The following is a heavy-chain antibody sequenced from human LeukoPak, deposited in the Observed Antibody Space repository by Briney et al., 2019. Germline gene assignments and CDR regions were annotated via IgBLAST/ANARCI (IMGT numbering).Heavy chain of an antibody. CDR1: GYTFSNHW. CDR2: INANGGST. V-gene: IGHV1-46*01. D-gene: IGHD3-10*01. Sequence: GASVKVSCKASGYTFSNHWMHWVRQAPGQGLEWMGVINANGGSTIYAQKFQGRITLTRDMSTTSVYMEVTSLRSEDTAVYYCARDHSGKWGLFSGWWFDPWGQGTLVTVSS. CDR3: ARDHSGKWGLFSGWWFDP. J-gene: IGHJ5*02.